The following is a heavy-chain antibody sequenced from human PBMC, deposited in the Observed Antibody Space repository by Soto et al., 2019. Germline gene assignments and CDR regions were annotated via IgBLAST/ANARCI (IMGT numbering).Heavy chain of an antibody. D-gene: IGHD2-2*01. Sequence: GGSLRLSCAASGLTFSSYAMHWVRQAPGKGLEWVAVISYDGSNKYYADSVKGRFTISRDNSKNTLYLQMNSLRAEDTAVYYCAREDCSSTSCYVDYWGQGTLVTVSS. J-gene: IGHJ4*02. CDR3: AREDCSSTSCYVDY. V-gene: IGHV3-30-3*01. CDR2: ISYDGSNK. CDR1: GLTFSSYA.